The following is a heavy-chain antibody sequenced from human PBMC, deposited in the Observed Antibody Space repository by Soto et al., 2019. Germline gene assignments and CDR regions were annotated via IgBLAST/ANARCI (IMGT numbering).Heavy chain of an antibody. CDR1: GFTFRNYA. CDR3: ATPNPVWRSYRWYYFDY. Sequence: PGGSLRLSCAASGFTFRNYAMTWVRQAPGEGLEWVSAISGSGGSTYYADSVKGRFTISRDNSKNTLYLQMNSLRAEDTAVYSCATPNPVWRSYRWYYFDYWGQGTLVTVSS. J-gene: IGHJ4*02. CDR2: ISGSGGST. V-gene: IGHV3-23*01. D-gene: IGHD3-16*02.